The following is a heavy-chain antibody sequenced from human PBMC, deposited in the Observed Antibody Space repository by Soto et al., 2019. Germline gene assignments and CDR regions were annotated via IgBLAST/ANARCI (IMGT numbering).Heavy chain of an antibody. J-gene: IGHJ5*02. Sequence: PSETLSLTCAFYVGSFSGYYWSWIRQPPGKWLEWIGEINHSGSTNYNPSLKSRVTISVDTSKNQFSLKLSSVTAADTAVYYCAIMTGGVITHRSWFEPWGQGTLVSVSS. V-gene: IGHV4-34*01. D-gene: IGHD3-3*01. CDR3: AIMTGGVITHRSWFEP. CDR1: VGSFSGYY. CDR2: INHSGST.